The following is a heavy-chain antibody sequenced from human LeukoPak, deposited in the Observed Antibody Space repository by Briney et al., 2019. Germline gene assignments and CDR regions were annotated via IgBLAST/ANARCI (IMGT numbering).Heavy chain of an antibody. D-gene: IGHD3-22*01. CDR2: ISSSSSYI. Sequence: PGGSLRLSCTASGFSFNFYAMTWVRQAPGKGLEWVSSISSSSSYIYYADSVKGRFTISRDNAKKSLYLQMNSLRAEDTAVYYCARAGDSSGYYYEVKYYFDYWGQGTLVTVSS. V-gene: IGHV3-21*01. CDR3: ARAGDSSGYYYEVKYYFDY. CDR1: GFSFNFYA. J-gene: IGHJ4*02.